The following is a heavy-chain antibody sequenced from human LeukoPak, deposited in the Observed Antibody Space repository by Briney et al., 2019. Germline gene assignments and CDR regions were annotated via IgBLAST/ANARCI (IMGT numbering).Heavy chain of an antibody. J-gene: IGHJ3*02. Sequence: SETLSLTCAVYGESFSGYYWGWIRQPPGKGLEWIGSIYYSGSTYYNPSLKSRVTISVDTSKNQFSLKLSSVTAADTAVYYCARPQPIVGATGGAFDIWGQGTMVTVSS. CDR2: IYYSGST. CDR3: ARPQPIVGATGGAFDI. CDR1: GESFSGYY. D-gene: IGHD1-26*01. V-gene: IGHV4-39*01.